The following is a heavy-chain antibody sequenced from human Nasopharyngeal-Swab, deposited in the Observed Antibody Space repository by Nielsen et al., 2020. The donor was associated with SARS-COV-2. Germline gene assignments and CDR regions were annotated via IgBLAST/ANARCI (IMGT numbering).Heavy chain of an antibody. CDR2: IYYIGST. CDR1: GGSISSDY. CDR3: ARDPSSYYDILTGYGGDAFDI. Sequence: SETLSLTCTVSGGSISSDYWSWIRQPPGKGLEWIGYIYYIGSTNYNPSLNSRVTISVDTSKNQFSLKLSSVTAADTAVYYCARDPSSYYDILTGYGGDAFDIWGQGTMVTVSS. D-gene: IGHD3-9*01. V-gene: IGHV4-59*01. J-gene: IGHJ3*02.